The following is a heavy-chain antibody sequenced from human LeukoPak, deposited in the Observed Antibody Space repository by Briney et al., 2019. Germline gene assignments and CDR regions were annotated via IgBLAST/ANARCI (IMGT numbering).Heavy chain of an antibody. D-gene: IGHD1-26*01. V-gene: IGHV3-21*01. CDR1: GFTFSSHS. Sequence: GGSLRLSCAASGFTFSSHSMHWVRQAPGKGLEWVSSINSGGSYILYADSMKGRFTISRDNAKNSLYLQMNSLRVEDTAVCYCAGAPTGIVGSTPEGYWGQGTLVTVSS. CDR3: AGAPTGIVGSTPEGY. J-gene: IGHJ4*02. CDR2: INSGGSYI.